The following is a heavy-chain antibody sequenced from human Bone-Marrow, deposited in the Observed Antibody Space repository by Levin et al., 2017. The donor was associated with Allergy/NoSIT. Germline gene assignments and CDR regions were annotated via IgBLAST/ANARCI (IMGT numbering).Heavy chain of an antibody. CDR3: TRGGSWELLHQFDY. D-gene: IGHD3-10*01. CDR2: IRSKAYGGTT. CDR1: GFTFGDYA. J-gene: IGHJ4*02. Sequence: GESLKISCTASGFTFGDYAMSWVRQAPGKGLEWVGFIRSKAYGGTTEYAASVKGRFTISRDDSKSIAYLQMNSLKTEDTAVYYCTRGGSWELLHQFDYWGQGTLVTVSS. V-gene: IGHV3-49*04.